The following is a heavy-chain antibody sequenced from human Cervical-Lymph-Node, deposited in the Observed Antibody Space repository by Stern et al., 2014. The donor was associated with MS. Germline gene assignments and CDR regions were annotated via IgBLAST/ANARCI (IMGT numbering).Heavy chain of an antibody. Sequence: EVQLVESGGGLVQPGGSQRLSCAASGSTFSTSWMSWVRQAPGKGLEWVGNIKRDGSETYYLDSGRGRFTISRDNAKSSLYLEMNSLRAEDTAVYYCTRFLQSGWSDLFDSWGRGTLVTVSS. CDR2: IKRDGSET. V-gene: IGHV3-7*01. CDR1: GSTFSTSW. CDR3: TRFLQSGWSDLFDS. J-gene: IGHJ5*01. D-gene: IGHD6-19*01.